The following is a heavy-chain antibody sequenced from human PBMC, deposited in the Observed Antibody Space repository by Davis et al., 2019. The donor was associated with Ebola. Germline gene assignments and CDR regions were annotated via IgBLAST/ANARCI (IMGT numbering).Heavy chain of an antibody. Sequence: SVKVSCKASGGTFSSYAISWVRQAPGQGLEWMGGIIPIFGTANYAQRFQGRVTITADESRTTVYMELSSLRSEDTAVYYCARDRSRSWTVDYWGQGTPVTVSS. CDR1: GGTFSSYA. V-gene: IGHV1-69*13. J-gene: IGHJ4*02. D-gene: IGHD6-13*01. CDR3: ARDRSRSWTVDY. CDR2: IIPIFGTA.